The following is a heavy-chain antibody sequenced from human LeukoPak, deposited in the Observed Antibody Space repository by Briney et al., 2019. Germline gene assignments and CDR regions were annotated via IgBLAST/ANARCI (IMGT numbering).Heavy chain of an antibody. CDR1: GYTFTGYY. Sequence: GASVKVSCKASGYTFTGYYIHWVRQAPGQGLEWMGWINPNSCGTNYAQKFQGRVTMTRDTSISTAYMELSRLRSDDTAVYYCAYPEARGYSAVYWGQGTLVTVSS. CDR2: INPNSCGT. CDR3: AYPEARGYSAVY. V-gene: IGHV1-2*02. J-gene: IGHJ4*02. D-gene: IGHD5-12*01.